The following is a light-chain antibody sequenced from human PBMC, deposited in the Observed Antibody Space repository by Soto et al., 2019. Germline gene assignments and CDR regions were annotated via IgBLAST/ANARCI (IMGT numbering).Light chain of an antibody. V-gene: IGKV4-1*01. Sequence: DIVMTQSPDSLAVSLGERATINCKSSQSVLYSSNNKNYLAWYQQKPGQPPKVLIYWASTRESGVPDRFSGSESGTDFTLTISNLQAEDVAVYYCQQYNNWPLTFGGGTKVDIK. J-gene: IGKJ4*01. CDR3: QQYNNWPLT. CDR1: QSVLYSSNNKNY. CDR2: WAS.